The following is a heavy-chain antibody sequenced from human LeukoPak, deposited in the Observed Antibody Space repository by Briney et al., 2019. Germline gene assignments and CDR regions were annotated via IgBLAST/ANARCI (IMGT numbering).Heavy chain of an antibody. V-gene: IGHV3-66*01. CDR2: IYSSGST. J-gene: IGHJ4*02. CDR1: GFAVSSNF. CDR3: ARDLLDY. Sequence: GGSLRLSCAASGFAVSSNFMSWVRQAPGKGLEWVSVIYSSGSTYYADSVKGRFTISRDNSKNTLYLQMNSLRAEDTAVYYCARDLLDYWGQGTLVSVPS.